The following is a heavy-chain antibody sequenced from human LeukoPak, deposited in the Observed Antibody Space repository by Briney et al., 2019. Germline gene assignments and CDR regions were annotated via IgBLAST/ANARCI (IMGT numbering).Heavy chain of an antibody. J-gene: IGHJ4*02. CDR1: GFTFSSYA. D-gene: IGHD6-13*01. CDR3: ARLGTAEGTLEDY. Sequence: GGPLRLSCAASGFTFSSYAMSWVRQAPGKGLEWVANIKHDGSEKYCVDSVEGRFTISRDNAKNSLHLQMNSLRAEDTAVYYCARLGTAEGTLEDYWGQGTLVTVSS. V-gene: IGHV3-7*01. CDR2: IKHDGSEK.